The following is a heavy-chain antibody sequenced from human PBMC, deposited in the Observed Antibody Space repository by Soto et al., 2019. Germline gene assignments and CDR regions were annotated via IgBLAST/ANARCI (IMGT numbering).Heavy chain of an antibody. Sequence: SETLSLTCAVSGDSISSGGYSWSWIRLSPGKGLECIGYIYHIGTAYYNPSLKSRVGLSVDKPKNQFSLKLSAVTAADTGVYYCARYSGSWFDPWGQGNLVTVS. CDR2: IYHIGTA. CDR3: ARYSGSWFDP. CDR1: GDSISSGGYS. V-gene: IGHV4-30-2*06. J-gene: IGHJ5*01. D-gene: IGHD1-26*01.